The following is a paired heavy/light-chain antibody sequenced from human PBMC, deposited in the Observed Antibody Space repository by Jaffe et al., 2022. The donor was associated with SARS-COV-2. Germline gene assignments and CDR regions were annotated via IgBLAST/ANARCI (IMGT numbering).Heavy chain of an antibody. CDR3: ARGNRAMCYAMDV. V-gene: IGHV3-33*01. CDR1: GFTFRTYG. CDR2: IWYDGSNK. J-gene: IGHJ6*02. Sequence: QVQLVESGGGVVQPGRSLRLSCAASGFTFRTYGMHWVRQAPGKGLEWVAVIWYDGSNKYYADSVKGRFTISRDNSKNTLFLQVSSLRAEDTAVYYCARGNRAMCYAMDVWGQGTTVTVSS.
Light chain of an antibody. CDR3: QQYDNLLYT. Sequence: DIQMTQSPSSLSASVGDRVTITCQASQDISNYLNWYQQKPGKAPKLLIYDASNLETGVSSRFSGSGSGTDFTFTISSLQPEDIATYYCQQYDNLLYTFGQGTKLEIK. J-gene: IGKJ2*01. V-gene: IGKV1-33*01. CDR2: DAS. CDR1: QDISNY.